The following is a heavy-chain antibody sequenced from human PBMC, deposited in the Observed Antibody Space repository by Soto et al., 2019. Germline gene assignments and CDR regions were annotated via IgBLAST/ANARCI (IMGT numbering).Heavy chain of an antibody. J-gene: IGHJ3*02. CDR3: ARDREEAYCGGDCYSRAFDI. Sequence: QVQLQESGPGLVKPSETLSLTCTVSGGSVSSGSYYWSWIRQPPGKGLEWIGYIYYSGSTNYNPSLKSRVTISVDTSKNQFSLKLSSVTAADTAVHYCARDREEAYCGGDCYSRAFDIWGQGTMVTVSS. D-gene: IGHD2-21*02. CDR1: GGSVSSGSYY. CDR2: IYYSGST. V-gene: IGHV4-61*01.